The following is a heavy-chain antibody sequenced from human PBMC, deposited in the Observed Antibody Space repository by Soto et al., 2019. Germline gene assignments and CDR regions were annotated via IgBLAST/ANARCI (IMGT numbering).Heavy chain of an antibody. V-gene: IGHV1-46*01. D-gene: IGHD3-22*01. CDR2: INPSGGST. CDR1: GYTFTSYY. J-gene: IGHJ5*02. CDR3: ARGGVWYDSSGYWFDP. Sequence: VASVKVSCKASGYTFTSYYMHWVRQAPGQGLEWMGIINPSGGSTSYAQKFQGRVTMTRDTSTSTVYMELSSLRSEDTAVYYCARGGVWYDSSGYWFDPWGQGTLVTVSS.